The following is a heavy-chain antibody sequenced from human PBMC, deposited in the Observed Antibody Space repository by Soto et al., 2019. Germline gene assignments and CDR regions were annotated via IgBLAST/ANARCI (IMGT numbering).Heavy chain of an antibody. D-gene: IGHD2-2*01. V-gene: IGHV1-18*04. CDR2: ISVSNGNT. Sequence: ASVKVSCKVSGYTFTSYGLSWVRQAPGQGLEWMGWISVSNGNTNYAQKLHGRVTMTTDTSTSTAYMELRSLRPDDTAVYYCARGGYCTSSSCYEDYYHGMDVWGQGTTVTVSS. CDR3: ARGGYCTSSSCYEDYYHGMDV. CDR1: GYTFTSYG. J-gene: IGHJ6*02.